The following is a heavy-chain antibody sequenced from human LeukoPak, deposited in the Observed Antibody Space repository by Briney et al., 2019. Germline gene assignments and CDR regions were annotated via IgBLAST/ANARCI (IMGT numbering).Heavy chain of an antibody. D-gene: IGHD6-13*01. CDR1: GYSITSAYY. CDR2: FFLKGST. Sequence: SETLSLTCTVSGYSITSAYYWGWIRQPPGKGLEWIGSFFLKGSTYYNPSLKSRVTISVDTSKNQFSLKLSSVTAADTAVYYCARLEKEYSSSWYLVPSYFDYWGQGTLVTVSS. V-gene: IGHV4-38-2*02. J-gene: IGHJ4*02. CDR3: ARLEKEYSSSWYLVPSYFDY.